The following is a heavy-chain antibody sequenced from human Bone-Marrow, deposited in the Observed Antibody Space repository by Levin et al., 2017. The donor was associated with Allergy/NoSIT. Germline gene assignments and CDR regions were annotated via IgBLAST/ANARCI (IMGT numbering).Heavy chain of an antibody. CDR3: AKTPEPCSSTSCYLYYGMDV. D-gene: IGHD2-2*01. V-gene: IGHV3-23*01. CDR1: GFTFSSYG. J-gene: IGHJ6*02. Sequence: PSETLSLTCAASGFTFSSYGMTWVRQAPGKGLEWVSAISGSGSHTYYADSVKGRFTISRDNSKNTLYLQMNSLRAEDTAVYYCAKTPEPCSSTSCYLYYGMDVWGQGTTVTVSS. CDR2: ISGSGSHT.